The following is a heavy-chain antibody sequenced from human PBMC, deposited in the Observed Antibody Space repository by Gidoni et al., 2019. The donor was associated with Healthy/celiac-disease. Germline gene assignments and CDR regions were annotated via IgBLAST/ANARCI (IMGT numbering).Heavy chain of an antibody. CDR1: GFPFSSYA. Sequence: EVQLLESGGGLVQPGGSLRLSCAASGFPFSSYAMSWVRQAPGKGLEWVSAISGSGGSTYYADSVKGRFTISRDNSKNTLYLQMNSLRAEDTAVYYCAKGEGFYYDSSGLYDYWGQGTLVTVSS. CDR3: AKGEGFYYDSSGLYDY. V-gene: IGHV3-23*01. D-gene: IGHD3-22*01. J-gene: IGHJ4*02. CDR2: ISGSGGST.